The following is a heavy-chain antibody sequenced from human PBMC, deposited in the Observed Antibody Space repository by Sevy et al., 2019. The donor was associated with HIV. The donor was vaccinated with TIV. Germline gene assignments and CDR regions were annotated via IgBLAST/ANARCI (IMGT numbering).Heavy chain of an antibody. CDR3: ARGGNYYDISGPGYDAFDI. Sequence: GGSLRLSCAASGFTFSSYSMNWVRQAPGKGLEWVSSISSSSSYIYYADSVKGRFTISRDNAKNSLYLQMNSLRAEDTAVYYCARGGNYYDISGPGYDAFDIWGQGTMVTVSS. J-gene: IGHJ3*02. V-gene: IGHV3-21*01. D-gene: IGHD3-22*01. CDR2: ISSSSSYI. CDR1: GFTFSSYS.